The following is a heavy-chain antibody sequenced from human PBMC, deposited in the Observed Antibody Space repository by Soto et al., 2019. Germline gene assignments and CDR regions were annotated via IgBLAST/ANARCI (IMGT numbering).Heavy chain of an antibody. Sequence: QVQLVQSGAEVKKPGASVKVSCKASGYTFTSYGISWVRQAPGQGLEWMGWISAYNGNTNYAQKLQGRVTMTTDTSTSTDYMELRSLRSDDTAVYYCARGRLDYYDSSGYYTRDNWFDPWGQGTLVTVSS. CDR1: GYTFTSYG. CDR3: ARGRLDYYDSSGYYTRDNWFDP. J-gene: IGHJ5*02. CDR2: ISAYNGNT. D-gene: IGHD3-22*01. V-gene: IGHV1-18*04.